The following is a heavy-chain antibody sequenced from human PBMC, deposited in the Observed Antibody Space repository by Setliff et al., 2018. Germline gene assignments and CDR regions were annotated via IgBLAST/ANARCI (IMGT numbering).Heavy chain of an antibody. V-gene: IGHV4-39*07. CDR1: GGSISSSSYY. CDR2: IYHSGNT. CDR3: ARLSWNGLRYYGLDV. Sequence: SETLSLTCTVSGGSISSSSYYWGWVRQPPGKGLEWIGKIYHSGNTYYNPSLKSRVTISVDTSKNQFSLKLSSVTAADTAVYYCARLSWNGLRYYGLDVWGQGTTVTVSS. D-gene: IGHD3-3*01. J-gene: IGHJ6*02.